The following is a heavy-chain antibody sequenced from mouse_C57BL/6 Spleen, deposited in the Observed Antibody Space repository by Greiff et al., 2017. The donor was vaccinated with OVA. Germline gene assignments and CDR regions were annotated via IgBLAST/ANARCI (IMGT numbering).Heavy chain of an antibody. D-gene: IGHD4-1*01. CDR3: ARPLSGAWFAY. CDR1: GFTFSDYG. J-gene: IGHJ3*01. CDR2: ISSGSSTI. Sequence: EVMLVESGGGLVKPGGSLKLSCAASGFTFSDYGMHWVRQAPEKGLEWVAYISSGSSTIYYADTVKGRFTISRDNAKNTLFLHMTSLRSEDTAMYYCARPLSGAWFAYWGQGTLVTVSA. V-gene: IGHV5-17*01.